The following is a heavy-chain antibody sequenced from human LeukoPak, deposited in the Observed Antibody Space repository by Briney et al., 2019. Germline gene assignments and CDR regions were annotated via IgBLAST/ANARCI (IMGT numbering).Heavy chain of an antibody. D-gene: IGHD3-3*01. CDR2: IYTSEST. J-gene: IGHJ5*02. V-gene: IGHV4-61*02. Sequence: SQTLSLTCSVSGGSISSSNYYRSSVRQPAGKGLEWIGRIYTSESTNYNPSLKSRVTISVDTSRNQFSLKLSSVTAADTAVYYCAREVRITYYDFWSGYPTNWFDPWGQGTLVTVSS. CDR1: GGSISSSNYY. CDR3: AREVRITYYDFWSGYPTNWFDP.